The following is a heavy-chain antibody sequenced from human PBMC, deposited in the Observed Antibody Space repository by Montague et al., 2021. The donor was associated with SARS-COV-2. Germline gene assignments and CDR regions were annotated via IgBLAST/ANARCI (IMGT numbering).Heavy chain of an antibody. V-gene: IGHV6-1*01. J-gene: IGHJ4*02. Sequence: CAISGDSVRSNTAAWNWIRRSPSGGLEWLGRTNYRSKWTSDYATSVGGRISIDPDTSKNQFFLHLRSVTPEDTGVYYCVRDTGSAQAGFDAWGQGTLVTVSS. CDR1: GDSVRSNTAA. D-gene: IGHD4-17*01. CDR3: VRDTGSAQAGFDA. CDR2: TNYRSKWTS.